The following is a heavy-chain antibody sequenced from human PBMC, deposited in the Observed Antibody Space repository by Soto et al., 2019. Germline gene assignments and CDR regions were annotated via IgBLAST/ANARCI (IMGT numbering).Heavy chain of an antibody. D-gene: IGHD3-10*01. CDR3: ARQVVDGAVAGSGSFDY. Sequence: PSETLSLTCTVSGGSVSSSSCYWGWIRQPPGKGLECFCSIYYSGSTYYNPSLKSRVTISVDTSKNQFSLKLSSVTAADTAVYYCARQVVDGAVAGSGSFDYWGQGTLVTVSS. V-gene: IGHV4-39*01. J-gene: IGHJ4*02. CDR2: IYYSGST. CDR1: GGSVSSSSCY.